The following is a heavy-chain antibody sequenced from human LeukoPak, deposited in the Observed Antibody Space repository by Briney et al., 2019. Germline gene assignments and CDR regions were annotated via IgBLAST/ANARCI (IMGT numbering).Heavy chain of an antibody. V-gene: IGHV3-21*01. CDR3: AKQGIELAFDY. CDR2: ISSSSSYI. D-gene: IGHD6-19*01. Sequence: GGSLRLSCAASGFTFSSYSMNWVRQAPGKGLEWVSSISSSSSYIYYADSVKGRFTISRDNSNNTLYLQMNSLRAEDTAVYYCAKQGIELAFDYWGQGTLVTVSS. CDR1: GFTFSSYS. J-gene: IGHJ4*02.